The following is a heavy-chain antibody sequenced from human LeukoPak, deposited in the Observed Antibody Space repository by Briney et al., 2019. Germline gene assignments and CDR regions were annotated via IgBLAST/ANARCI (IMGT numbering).Heavy chain of an antibody. CDR3: AAAPHGKFTFWSGYSDPLDY. D-gene: IGHD3-3*01. J-gene: IGHJ4*02. Sequence: GGSLRLSCAASGFTFSDYYMSWIRQAPGKGLEWVSYISSSGSTIYYADSVKGRFTISRDNAKNSLYLQMNSLRAEDTAVYYCAAAPHGKFTFWSGYSDPLDYWGQGTLVTVSS. V-gene: IGHV3-11*04. CDR2: ISSSGSTI. CDR1: GFTFSDYY.